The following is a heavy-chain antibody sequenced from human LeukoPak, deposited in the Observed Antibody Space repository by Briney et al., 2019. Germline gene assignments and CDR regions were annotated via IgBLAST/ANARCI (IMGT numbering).Heavy chain of an antibody. Sequence: SVKVSCKASGGTFSSYAISWVRQAPGQGLEWMGGIIPIFGTANYAQKFQGRVTITADESTSTAYMELSSLRSEDTAVYYCARESDSRCSSTSCYTGGWFDPWGQGTLVTVSS. CDR3: ARESDSRCSSTSCYTGGWFDP. CDR1: GGTFSSYA. V-gene: IGHV1-69*13. D-gene: IGHD2-2*02. CDR2: IIPIFGTA. J-gene: IGHJ5*02.